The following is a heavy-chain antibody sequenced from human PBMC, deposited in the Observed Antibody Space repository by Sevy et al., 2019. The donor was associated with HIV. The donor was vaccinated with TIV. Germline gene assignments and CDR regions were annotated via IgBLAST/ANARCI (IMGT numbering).Heavy chain of an antibody. CDR2: IRSKANGGTT. V-gene: IGHV3-49*04. Sequence: GGSLRLSCRASGFTFDDYTISWVRQAPGKGLEWVAFIRSKANGGTTEYAASVKARFTISRDESKSIAYLQMNSLKTEDIAVYYCTRVEGAADWGMDVWGQGTTVTVSS. D-gene: IGHD1-26*01. CDR1: GFTFDDYT. CDR3: TRVEGAADWGMDV. J-gene: IGHJ6*02.